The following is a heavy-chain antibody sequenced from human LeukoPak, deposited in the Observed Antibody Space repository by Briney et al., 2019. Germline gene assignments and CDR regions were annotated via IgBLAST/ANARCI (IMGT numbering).Heavy chain of an antibody. J-gene: IGHJ4*02. V-gene: IGHV4-34*01. CDR2: INHSGST. D-gene: IGHD3-22*01. CDR3: ARTLHPGYDSSGYYS. CDR1: GGSFSGYY. Sequence: SETLSLTCAVYGGSFSGYYWSWIRQPPGKGLEWIGEINHSGSTNYNPSLKSRVTKSVDTSKNQFSLKLSSVTAADTAVYYCARTLHPGYDSSGYYSWGQGTLVTVSS.